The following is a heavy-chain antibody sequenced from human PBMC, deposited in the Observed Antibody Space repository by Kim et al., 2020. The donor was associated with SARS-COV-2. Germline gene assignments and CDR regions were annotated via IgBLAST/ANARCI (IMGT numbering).Heavy chain of an antibody. V-gene: IGHV3-7*01. J-gene: IGHJ3*02. CDR1: GFTFSSYW. Sequence: GGSLRLSCAASGFTFSSYWMTWVRQAPGKGLEWVANIKQEGNQKYYVDSVKGRFTISRDNAKNSLYLQMSSLRAEDTAVYYCARDGDLYSSGKDAFDIWG. CDR3: ARDGDLYSSGKDAFDI. D-gene: IGHD6-19*01. CDR2: IKQEGNQK.